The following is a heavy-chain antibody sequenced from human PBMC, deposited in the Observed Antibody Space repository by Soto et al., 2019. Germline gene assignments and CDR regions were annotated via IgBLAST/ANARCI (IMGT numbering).Heavy chain of an antibody. J-gene: IGHJ6*02. CDR2: IDTGSTYI. V-gene: IGHV3-21*02. CDR3: ARETGSYNWNDWLMYV. Sequence: EVQLVESGGGLVKPGGSLRLSCAASGFSFSSFTMNWVRQAPGKGLEWVSSIDTGSTYIYYADSVTGRFTISRDNAKKLVYLQMNSLRAEDTAVYYCARETGSYNWNDWLMYVWGQGTTVTVSS. CDR1: GFSFSSFT. D-gene: IGHD1-20*01.